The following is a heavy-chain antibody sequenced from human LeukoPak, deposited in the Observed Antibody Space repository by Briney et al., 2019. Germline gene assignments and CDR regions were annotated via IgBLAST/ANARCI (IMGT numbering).Heavy chain of an antibody. CDR2: IYYSGST. D-gene: IGHD6-25*01. CDR3: ARDLKQREGKGGFDY. V-gene: IGHV4-59*01. CDR1: GGSISSYY. Sequence: SETLSLTCTVSGGSISSYYWSWIRQPPGKGLEWIGYIYYSGSTNYNPSLKSRVTISVDTSKNQFSLKLSSVTAADTAVYYCARDLKQREGKGGFDYWGQGTLVTVSS. J-gene: IGHJ4*02.